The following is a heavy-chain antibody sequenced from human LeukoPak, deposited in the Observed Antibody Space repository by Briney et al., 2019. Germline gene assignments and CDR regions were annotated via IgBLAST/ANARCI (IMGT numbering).Heavy chain of an antibody. CDR2: ISTSGST. CDR3: ARHRTSGWGLDY. Sequence: SETLSLTCTVSGGSISSYHWSWIRQLPGQGLEWIGYISTSGSTNYNPSLQSRVTTSVDTSKNQLSLKLSSVTDADTAVYYCARHRTSGWGLDYWGQGTHVTVS. D-gene: IGHD6-19*01. V-gene: IGHV4-59*08. CDR1: GGSISSYH. J-gene: IGHJ4*02.